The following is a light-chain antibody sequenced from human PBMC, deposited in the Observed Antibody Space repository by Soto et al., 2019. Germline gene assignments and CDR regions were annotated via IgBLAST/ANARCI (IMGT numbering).Light chain of an antibody. V-gene: IGKV3-11*01. J-gene: IGKJ2*01. CDR1: QSVSSY. CDR2: DAS. CDR3: HQRSNWPPYT. Sequence: EIVLTQSPATLSLSPGERATLSCRASQSVSSYLAWYQQKPGQAPRLLIYDASNRATGIPARFSGSGSGTDFTLTISSLDLEDFAVYYCHQRSNWPPYTFGQGTKLEIK.